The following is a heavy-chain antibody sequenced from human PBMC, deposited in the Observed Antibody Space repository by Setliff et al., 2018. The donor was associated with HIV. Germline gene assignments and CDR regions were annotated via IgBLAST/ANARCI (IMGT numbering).Heavy chain of an antibody. CDR2: TYSSGST. CDR1: GGSLSGYY. Sequence: SETLSLTCAVYGGSLSGYYWSWIRQPAGKGLEWIGQTYSSGSTKCNPSLKSRVTISVDTSKNQFSLTLSSVTAADTAMYYCATYAGNGGGKGYWGQGTLVTVSS. J-gene: IGHJ4*02. D-gene: IGHD2-21*01. CDR3: ATYAGNGGGKGY. V-gene: IGHV4-59*10.